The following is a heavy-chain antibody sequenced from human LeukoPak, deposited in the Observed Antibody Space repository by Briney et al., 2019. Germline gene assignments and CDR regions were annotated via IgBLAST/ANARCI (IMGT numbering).Heavy chain of an antibody. Sequence: PGGSLRLSCAASGFTFSNAWMSWVRQAPGKGLEWVGRIKSKTDGGTTDYAAPVKGRFTISRDDSKNTLYLQMNSLKTEDTAVYYCTTDKIKWAVRGVQYFDYWGQGTLVTVSS. CDR1: GFTFSNAW. J-gene: IGHJ4*02. CDR3: TTDKIKWAVRGVQYFDY. CDR2: IKSKTDGGTT. D-gene: IGHD3-10*01. V-gene: IGHV3-15*01.